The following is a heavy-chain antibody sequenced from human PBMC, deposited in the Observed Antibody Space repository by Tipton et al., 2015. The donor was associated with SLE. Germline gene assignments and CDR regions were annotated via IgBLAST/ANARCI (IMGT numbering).Heavy chain of an antibody. CDR1: GFTFDDYG. J-gene: IGHJ4*02. Sequence: SLRLSCAASGFTFDDYGMSWVRQAPGRGLEWVSGINWNGGSTGYADSVKGRFTISRDNPKNTLYLQMNSLRVEDTALYYCASLICGGICSPAQVGNYWGQGTLVTVSS. V-gene: IGHV3-20*04. CDR2: INWNGGST. D-gene: IGHD2-21*01. CDR3: ASLICGGICSPAQVGNY.